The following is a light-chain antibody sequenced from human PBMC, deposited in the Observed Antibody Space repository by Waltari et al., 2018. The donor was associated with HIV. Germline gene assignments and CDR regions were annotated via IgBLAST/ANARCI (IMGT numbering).Light chain of an antibody. CDR1: SSDVGGYNY. J-gene: IGLJ1*01. Sequence: QSALTQPASVSGSPGQSITISCTGTSSDVGGYNYVSWYQQHPGKAPKPMLYDVSNRPSGVSNRFSGSKSGNTASLTISGLQAEDEADYYCSSYTSSSPYAFGTGTKVTVL. V-gene: IGLV2-14*03. CDR2: DVS. CDR3: SSYTSSSPYA.